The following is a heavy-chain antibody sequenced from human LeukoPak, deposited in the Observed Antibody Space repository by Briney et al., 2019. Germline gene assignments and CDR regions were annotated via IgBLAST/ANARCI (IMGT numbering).Heavy chain of an antibody. CDR1: GYNFNNYE. D-gene: IGHD4-23*01. CDR2: ISTSGGTI. Sequence: HPGGSLRLSCAASGYNFNNYEMNWVRQAPGKGLEWVSYISTSGGTIYYADSVKGRFTISRDNAKNSLYLQMNSLRAEDTAVYYCARDSYYGGTQDYWGQGTLVTVSS. J-gene: IGHJ4*02. CDR3: ARDSYYGGTQDY. V-gene: IGHV3-48*03.